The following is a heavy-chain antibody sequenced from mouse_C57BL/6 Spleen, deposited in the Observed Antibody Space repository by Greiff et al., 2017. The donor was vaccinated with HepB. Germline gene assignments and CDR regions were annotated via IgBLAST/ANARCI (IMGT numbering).Heavy chain of an antibody. J-gene: IGHJ3*01. D-gene: IGHD2-3*01. CDR1: GYSITSGYY. V-gene: IGHV3-6*01. CDR2: ISYDGSN. CDR3: ARGGLLPFAY. Sequence: DVQLQESGPGLVKPSQSLSLTCSVTGYSITSGYYWNWIRQFPGNKLEWMGYISYDGSNNYNPSLKNRISITRDTSKNQFFLKLNSVTTEDTATYYCARGGLLPFAYWGQGTLVTVSA.